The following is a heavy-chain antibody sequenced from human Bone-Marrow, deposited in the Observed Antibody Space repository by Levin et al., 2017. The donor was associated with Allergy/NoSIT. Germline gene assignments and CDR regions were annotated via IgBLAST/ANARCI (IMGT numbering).Heavy chain of an antibody. CDR3: ARTAVPLPYYFYMDV. V-gene: IGHV4-38-2*02. CDR2: IFHSGSP. Sequence: PSETLSLTCIVSGHSFDRDYYWGWIRKPPGKGLEWIGAIFHSGSPYYNPSLRSRVTISIDTSKNQFSLELASVTAADTAVYYCARTAVPLPYYFYMDVWGKGTTVAVSS. D-gene: IGHD4-17*01. J-gene: IGHJ6*03. CDR1: GHSFDRDYY.